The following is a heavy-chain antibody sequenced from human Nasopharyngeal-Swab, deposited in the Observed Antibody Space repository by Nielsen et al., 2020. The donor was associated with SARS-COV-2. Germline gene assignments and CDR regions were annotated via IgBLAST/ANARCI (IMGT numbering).Heavy chain of an antibody. V-gene: IGHV1-18*01. D-gene: IGHD5-24*01. Sequence: WVRQAPGQGLEWMGWISAYNGNTNYAQKLQGRVTITADESTSTAYMELSSLRSEDTAVYYCAREMATRNFDYWGQGTLVTVSS. CDR3: AREMATRNFDY. CDR2: ISAYNGNT. J-gene: IGHJ4*02.